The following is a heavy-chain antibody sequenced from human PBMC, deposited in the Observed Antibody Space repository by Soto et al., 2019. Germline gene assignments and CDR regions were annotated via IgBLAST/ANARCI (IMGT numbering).Heavy chain of an antibody. CDR1: GGSISSYY. CDR3: ARSYSTYPRYYYYMDV. CDR2: IYYSGST. J-gene: IGHJ6*03. Sequence: SETLSLSCTVSGGSISSYYWSWIRQPPGKGLEWIGYIYYSGSTNYNPSLKSRVTISVDTSKNQFSLKLSSVTAADTAVYYCARSYSTYPRYYYYMDVWGKGTTVTVSS. V-gene: IGHV4-59*12. D-gene: IGHD1-26*01.